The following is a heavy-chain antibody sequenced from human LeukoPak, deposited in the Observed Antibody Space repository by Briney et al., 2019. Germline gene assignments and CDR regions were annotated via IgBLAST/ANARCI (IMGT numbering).Heavy chain of an antibody. CDR3: ARGLGELLSYYYYYYMDV. V-gene: IGHV4-59*12. J-gene: IGHJ6*03. CDR2: IYHSGST. D-gene: IGHD3-10*01. Sequence: SETLSLTCTVSGGSISSYYWSWIRQPPGKGLEWIGYIYHSGSTNYNPSLKSRVTISVDTSKNQFSLKLSSVTAADTAVYYCARGLGELLSYYYYYYMDVWGKGTTVTVSS. CDR1: GGSISSYY.